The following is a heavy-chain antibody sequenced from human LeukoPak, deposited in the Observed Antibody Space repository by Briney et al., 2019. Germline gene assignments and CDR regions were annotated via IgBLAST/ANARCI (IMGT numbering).Heavy chain of an antibody. V-gene: IGHV3-21*01. CDR2: ISSSSTYI. D-gene: IGHD4-11*01. CDR3: ARDQRLTTVTTIDY. CDR1: GFSFSSYA. J-gene: IGHJ4*02. Sequence: GGSLRLSCAASGFSFSSYAMHWVRQAPGKGLEWVSSISSSSTYIYYADSVKGRFTISRDNAKNSLYLQMNSLRAEDTAVYYCARDQRLTTVTTIDYWGRGTLVTVSS.